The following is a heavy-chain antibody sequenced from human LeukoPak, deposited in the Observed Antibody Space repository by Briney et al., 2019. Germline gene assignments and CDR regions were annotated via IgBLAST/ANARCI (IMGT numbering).Heavy chain of an antibody. D-gene: IGHD6-6*01. CDR2: IHYSGTT. Sequence: PSETLSLTCTVSGGSISSYYWNWIRQPPGKGLEWIGDIHYSGTTNYNPSLKSRVTISLNTSKKQFSLRLTSVTAADTAVYYCVKAAPGPHDAFDIWGQGTVVTVSS. CDR3: VKAAPGPHDAFDI. CDR1: GGSISSYY. V-gene: IGHV4-59*08. J-gene: IGHJ3*02.